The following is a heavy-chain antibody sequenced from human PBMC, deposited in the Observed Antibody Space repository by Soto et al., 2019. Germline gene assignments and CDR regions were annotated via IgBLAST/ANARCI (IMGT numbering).Heavy chain of an antibody. V-gene: IGHV2-70*04. J-gene: IGHJ5*02. CDR3: ARSIVAAGNRWFDP. D-gene: IGHD6-13*01. CDR2: IDWDDDK. CDR1: GFSLSTSVMR. Sequence: SGPTLVNPTQTLTLTCTASGFSLSTSVMRVSWIRQPPGKALEWLARIDWDDDKLYSTSLKTRLTISKDTSKNQVVLTMTNMDPVDTATYYCARSIVAAGNRWFDPWGQGTLVTVSS.